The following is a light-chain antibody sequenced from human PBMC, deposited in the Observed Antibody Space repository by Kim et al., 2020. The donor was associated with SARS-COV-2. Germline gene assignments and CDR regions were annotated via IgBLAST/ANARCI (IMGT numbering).Light chain of an antibody. V-gene: IGLV3-1*01. CDR1: KLGDKY. CDR2: QDS. Sequence: LTQPPSVSVSPGQTASITCSGDKLGDKYACWYQQKPGQSPVLVIYQDSKRPSGIPERFSGSNSGNTATLTISGTQAMDEADYYCQAWDSSTAVFGTGTKVTVL. CDR3: QAWDSSTAV. J-gene: IGLJ1*01.